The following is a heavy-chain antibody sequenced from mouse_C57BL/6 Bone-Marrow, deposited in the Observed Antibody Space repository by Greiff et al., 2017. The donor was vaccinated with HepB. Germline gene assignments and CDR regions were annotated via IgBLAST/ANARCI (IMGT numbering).Heavy chain of an antibody. CDR3: ARDSSGYVGY. CDR1: GFTFSSYA. CDR2: ISDGGSYT. V-gene: IGHV5-4*01. Sequence: EVQGVESGGGLVKPGGSLKLSCAASGFTFSSYAMSWVRQTPEKRLEWVATISDGGSYTYYPDNVKGRFTISRDNAKNNLYLQMSHLKSEDTAMYYCARDSSGYVGYWGQGTTLTVSS. J-gene: IGHJ2*01. D-gene: IGHD3-2*02.